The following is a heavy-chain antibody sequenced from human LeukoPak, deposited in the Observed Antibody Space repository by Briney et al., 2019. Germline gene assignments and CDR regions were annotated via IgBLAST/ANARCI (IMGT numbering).Heavy chain of an antibody. V-gene: IGHV1-46*03. D-gene: IGHD3-22*01. Sequence: ASVKVSCKASGYTFTSYYMHWVRQAPGQGLEWMVIINPSGRSTSYAQKFQGRVTMTRDTSTSTVYMELSSLRSEDTAVYYCARSGIEYYYDSSGYYPYYYYYYMDVWGKGTTVTVSS. CDR1: GYTFTSYY. CDR3: ARSGIEYYYDSSGYYPYYYYYYMDV. CDR2: INPSGRST. J-gene: IGHJ6*03.